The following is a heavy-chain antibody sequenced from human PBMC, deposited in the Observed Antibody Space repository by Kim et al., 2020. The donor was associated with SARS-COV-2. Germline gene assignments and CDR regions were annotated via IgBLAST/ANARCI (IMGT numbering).Heavy chain of an antibody. D-gene: IGHD1-26*01. J-gene: IGHJ4*02. Sequence: NCNPSLRSRVTISVDTSKNQFSLKRSSVTAADTAVYYCAGTARGANFDYWGRGALVTVSS. V-gene: IGHV4-4*09. CDR3: AGTARGANFDY.